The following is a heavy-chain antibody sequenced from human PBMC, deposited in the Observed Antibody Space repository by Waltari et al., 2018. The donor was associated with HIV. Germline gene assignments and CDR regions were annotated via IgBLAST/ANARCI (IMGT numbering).Heavy chain of an antibody. J-gene: IGHJ4*02. D-gene: IGHD6-19*01. V-gene: IGHV3-23*01. CDR3: AKELAVAGKGFDY. CDR2: ISGSDETT. CDR1: GFTFSNYA. Sequence: EVQLLESGGDLVQSGGSLRLSCAASGFTFSNYAMTWVRQRPGKGLEWVSLISGSDETTNYADSVRGRFNISRDNPKNTLYLQMNSLRADDTAVYYCAKELAVAGKGFDYWGQGTLVTVSS.